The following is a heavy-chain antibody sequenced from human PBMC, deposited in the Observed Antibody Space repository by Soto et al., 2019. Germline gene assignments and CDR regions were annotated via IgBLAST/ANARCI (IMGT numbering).Heavy chain of an antibody. Sequence: ASVKVSCKASGYTFTSYYMHWVRQAPGQGLEWMGIINPSGGSTSYAQKFQGRVTMTRDTSTSTVYMELGSLGSEDTAVYYCARPRGYSYGYSVYFDYWGQGTLVTVSS. D-gene: IGHD5-18*01. CDR2: INPSGGST. J-gene: IGHJ4*02. V-gene: IGHV1-46*01. CDR1: GYTFTSYY. CDR3: ARPRGYSYGYSVYFDY.